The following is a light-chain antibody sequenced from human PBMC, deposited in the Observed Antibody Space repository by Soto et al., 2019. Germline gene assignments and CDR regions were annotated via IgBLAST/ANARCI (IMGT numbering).Light chain of an antibody. CDR3: QQYGSSPFT. V-gene: IGKV3-20*01. J-gene: IGKJ3*01. CDR2: GAS. Sequence: EIVLPQSPGTLSLSPGERATLSCRASQSVTSSYLAWYQQKPGQAPRLLIYGASSRATGIPDRFSGSGSGTDVTFTISRLEPEDFAVYYCQQYGSSPFTFGPGTKVDI. CDR1: QSVTSSY.